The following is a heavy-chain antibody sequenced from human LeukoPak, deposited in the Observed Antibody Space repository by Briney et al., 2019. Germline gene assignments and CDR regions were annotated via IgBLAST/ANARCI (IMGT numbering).Heavy chain of an antibody. CDR3: AREERFWGLDY. CDR2: MYSSGST. V-gene: IGHV4-61*01. J-gene: IGHJ4*02. Sequence: SETLSLTCTVSGYSVSSGSYYWIWIRQPPGKGLEWIGYMYSSGSTNYNPSLESRITVSDDTSRNQFPLKLTSVTAADTASYCCAREERFWGLDYWGQGTLVTVSS. D-gene: IGHD7-27*01. CDR1: GYSVSSGSYY.